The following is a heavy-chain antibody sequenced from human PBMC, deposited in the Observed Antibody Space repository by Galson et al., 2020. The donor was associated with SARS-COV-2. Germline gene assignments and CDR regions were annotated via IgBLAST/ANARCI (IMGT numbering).Heavy chain of an antibody. CDR2: IYPGDSDT. CDR1: GYKFTTYW. V-gene: IGHV5-51*01. D-gene: IGHD3-10*01. CDR3: ARHSGSGSFERTYYYYYGLDV. Sequence: GGSLRLSCKGSGYKFTTYWIGWVRQLPGRGLEWMGIIYPGDSDTRYSPSFQGQVTISADKSISTAYLQWSSLKASDTAMYYCARHSGSGSFERTYYYYYGLDVWGQGTTVTVSS. J-gene: IGHJ6*02.